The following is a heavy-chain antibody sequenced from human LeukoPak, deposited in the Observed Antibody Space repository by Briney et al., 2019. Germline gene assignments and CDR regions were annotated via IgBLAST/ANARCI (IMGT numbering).Heavy chain of an antibody. D-gene: IGHD3-22*01. CDR3: ARQGGYYRTHLDY. Sequence: GGSLRLSRAASGFTFSDYYMSWIRQAPGKGLEWLSYISASSIGIYYADSVKGRFTISRDNAKNSLYLQMNSLSADDTAVYYCARQGGYYRTHLDYWGQGTLVTVSS. CDR2: ISASSIGI. CDR1: GFTFSDYY. V-gene: IGHV3-11*04. J-gene: IGHJ4*02.